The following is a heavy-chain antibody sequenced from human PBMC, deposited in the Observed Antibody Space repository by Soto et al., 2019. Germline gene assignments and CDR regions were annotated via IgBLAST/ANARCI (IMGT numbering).Heavy chain of an antibody. D-gene: IGHD6-25*01. CDR1: GDSMSSADW. J-gene: IGHJ4*02. Sequence: QVQLQESGLGLVKPSGTLSLTCAVSGDSMSSADWWSWVRQPPGKGLEWIGEIHHSGGINYHPSLRSRVTISVAMSKNQFSLNLSSVTAADTAVYFCVCNGYYSLDHWGQGTLVIVSP. CDR2: IHHSGGI. CDR3: VCNGYYSLDH. V-gene: IGHV4-4*02.